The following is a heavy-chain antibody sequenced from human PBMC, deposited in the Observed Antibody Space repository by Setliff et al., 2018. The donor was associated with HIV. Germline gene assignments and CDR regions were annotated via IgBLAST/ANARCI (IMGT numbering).Heavy chain of an antibody. Sequence: LSLTCAVYGGSFSGYYWSWIRQPPGKGLEWIGEINHSGSTNFNPSLKSRVTISVDTSKNQFSLKLSSVTAADTAVYYCARGGLTAAGTLLLVGYFDYWGQGTLVT. J-gene: IGHJ4*02. D-gene: IGHD6-13*01. CDR3: ARGGLTAAGTLLLVGYFDY. CDR1: GGSFSGYY. CDR2: INHSGST. V-gene: IGHV4-34*01.